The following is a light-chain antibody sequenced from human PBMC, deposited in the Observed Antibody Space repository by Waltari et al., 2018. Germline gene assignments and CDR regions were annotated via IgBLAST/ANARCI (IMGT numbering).Light chain of an antibody. CDR2: KAS. V-gene: IGKV1-5*03. Sequence: DIQMTQSPSTLSASGGDRVTITCRASQSISSWLAWYQQKPGKAPKLLIYKASSLESGVPLRFSGSGYGTEFTLTISSLQPDDFATYYCQQYTSSSRTFGQGTKVEIK. J-gene: IGKJ1*01. CDR1: QSISSW. CDR3: QQYTSSSRT.